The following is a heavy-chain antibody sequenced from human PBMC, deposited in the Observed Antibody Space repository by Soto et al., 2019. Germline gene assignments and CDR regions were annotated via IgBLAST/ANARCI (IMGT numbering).Heavy chain of an antibody. J-gene: IGHJ6*02. Sequence: QVQLVESGGGVVQPGRSLRLSCAASGFTFSSYAMHLVRQAPGKGLEWVAVISYAGSNKYYADTVKGRFTISRDNYKNTLYLQMNSLRVEDTAVYYCARGVLLPAAVVYYYGIDVWGQGTTVTVSS. CDR2: ISYAGSNK. D-gene: IGHD2-2*01. CDR1: GFTFSSYA. V-gene: IGHV3-30-3*01. CDR3: ARGVLLPAAVVYYYGIDV.